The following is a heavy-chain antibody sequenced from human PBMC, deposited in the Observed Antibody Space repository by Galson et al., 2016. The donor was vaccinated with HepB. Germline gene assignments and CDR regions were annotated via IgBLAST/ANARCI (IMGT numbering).Heavy chain of an antibody. Sequence: SLRLSCAASGFIFDSYGMNWVRQAPGKGLEWISYSSSTGNTISYADSVKGRVTISRDNAKNSLYLQMNSLREDDTAVYYCVRVIGGEIWTGGCSAYYLDNCGQGALVTVSS. D-gene: IGHD3-10*01. J-gene: IGHJ4*02. CDR2: SSSTGNTI. CDR1: GFIFDSYG. CDR3: VRVIGGEIWTGGCSAYYLDN. V-gene: IGHV3-48*02.